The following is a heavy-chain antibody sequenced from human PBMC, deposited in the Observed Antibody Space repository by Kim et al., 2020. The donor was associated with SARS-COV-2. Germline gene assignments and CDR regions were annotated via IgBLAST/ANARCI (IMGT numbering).Heavy chain of an antibody. D-gene: IGHD3-16*01. Sequence: YADSLRGRYTISRDNAKHTVYLQVHSVRGGETAVYYCARGGDNGGYYGDYWGQGTLVSVSS. CDR3: ARGGDNGGYYGDY. J-gene: IGHJ4*02. V-gene: IGHV3-74*01.